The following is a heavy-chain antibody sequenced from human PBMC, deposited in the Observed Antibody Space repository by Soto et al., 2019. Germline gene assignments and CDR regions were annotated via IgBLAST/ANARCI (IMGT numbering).Heavy chain of an antibody. J-gene: IGHJ6*02. Sequence: ASVKVSCKASGYTFTSYCISWVRQAPGQGPEGMGWISAYNGNTNYEQKLQGRATMTTDTSTSTAYMELRSLRSDDTAVYYCARYIVVVTAAIDYYYYYGMDVWGQGTTVTGSS. CDR2: ISAYNGNT. CDR3: ARYIVVVTAAIDYYYYYGMDV. D-gene: IGHD2-2*02. CDR1: GYTFTSYC. V-gene: IGHV1-18*04.